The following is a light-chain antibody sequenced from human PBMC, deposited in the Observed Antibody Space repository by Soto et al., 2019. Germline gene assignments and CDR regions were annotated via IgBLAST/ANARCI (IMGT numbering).Light chain of an antibody. J-gene: IGLJ1*01. V-gene: IGLV1-40*01. Sequence: QSVRREPPAVSGAPGHRFTISCTGTSSNIGGGFDVQWYQQLPGAAPKLLIYTNNRRPSGVPDRFSGSKSGTSASLAITGLQAEDEADYYCQSYDGSISGSVFGPGTKVTVL. CDR3: QSYDGSISGSV. CDR1: SSNIGGGFD. CDR2: TNN.